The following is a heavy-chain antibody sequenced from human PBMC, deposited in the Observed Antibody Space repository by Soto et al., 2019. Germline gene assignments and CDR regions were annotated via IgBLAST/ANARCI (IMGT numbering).Heavy chain of an antibody. CDR3: ARSPDYYGSGSYYGAFDS. CDR2: IFSNDEK. D-gene: IGHD3-10*01. CDR1: GFSLSNARMG. Sequence: QVTLKESGPVLVKPTETLTLTCTVSGFSLSNARMGVSWIRQPPGKALEWLAHIFSNDEKSYSTSLKSRLTSSKDTSKRQVVLTMTNMDPVDTATYYCARSPDYYGSGSYYGAFDSWGQGTLVTVSS. V-gene: IGHV2-26*01. J-gene: IGHJ4*02.